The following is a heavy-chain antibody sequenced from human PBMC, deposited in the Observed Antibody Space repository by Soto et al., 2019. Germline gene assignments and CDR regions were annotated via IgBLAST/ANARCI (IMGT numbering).Heavy chain of an antibody. CDR2: IYYTGKT. J-gene: IGHJ5*02. Sequence: SETLSLTCSVSDDYIHVGGYYWTWIRQRPGKGLEWMGYIYYTGKTYYNPSLESRLTMSVDRSKNQFSLRLTSVTAADTAVYFCGRDLTSNANCIDPWGQGTLVTVSS. CDR3: GRDLTSNANCIDP. V-gene: IGHV4-30-4*01. D-gene: IGHD2-2*01. CDR1: DDYIHVGGYY.